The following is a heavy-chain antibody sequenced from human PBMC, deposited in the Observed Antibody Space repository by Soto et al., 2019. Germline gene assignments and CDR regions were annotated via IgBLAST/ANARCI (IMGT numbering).Heavy chain of an antibody. CDR2: IYSGGST. V-gene: IGHV3-53*01. D-gene: IGHD3-16*01. CDR3: ARVFGALTTQDNWFDP. J-gene: IGHJ5*02. CDR1: GFTVSSNY. Sequence: GGSLRLSCAASGFTVSSNYMSLVRQSPGKGLEWVSVIYSGGSTYYADSVKGRFTISRDNSKNTLYLQMNSLRAEDTAVYYCARVFGALTTQDNWFDPWGQGNLVTVSS.